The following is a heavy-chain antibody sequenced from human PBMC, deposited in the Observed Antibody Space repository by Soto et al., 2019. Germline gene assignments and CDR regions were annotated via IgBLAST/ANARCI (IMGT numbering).Heavy chain of an antibody. CDR3: ASTRKYYDISTGYYALLPFDY. D-gene: IGHD3-9*01. J-gene: IGHJ4*02. CDR2: IYYSGST. CDR1: GGSISSSSYY. Sequence: QLQLQESGPGLVKPSETLSLTCTVSGGSISSSSYYWGWIRQPPGKGLEWIGSIYYSGSTYYNPSLKSRVTIASDPSNTPSSLSLRSVPAADTAVYYSASTRKYYDISTGYYALLPFDYWGQGTLVTVSS. V-gene: IGHV4-39*01.